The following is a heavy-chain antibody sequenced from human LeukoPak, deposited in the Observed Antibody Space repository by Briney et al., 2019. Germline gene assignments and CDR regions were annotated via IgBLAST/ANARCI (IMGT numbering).Heavy chain of an antibody. V-gene: IGHV4-34*01. CDR2: INPGGNT. D-gene: IGHD4/OR15-4a*01. CDR3: ARADGAQTFPFDY. J-gene: IGHJ4*02. CDR1: GGSFSGYY. Sequence: SETLSLTCAVYGGSFSGYYWSWIRQPPGKGLEWIGEINPGGNTNYNPSLKSRVTISVDTSKNQFSLKLTSVTAADTAVYYCARADGAQTFPFDYWSLGTLVTVSS.